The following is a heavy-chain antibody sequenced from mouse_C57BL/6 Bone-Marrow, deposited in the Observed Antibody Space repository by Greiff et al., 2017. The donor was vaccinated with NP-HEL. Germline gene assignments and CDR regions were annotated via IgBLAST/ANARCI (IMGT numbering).Heavy chain of an antibody. CDR1: GYTFTSYW. J-gene: IGHJ3*01. CDR2: IHPNSGST. D-gene: IGHD2-3*01. Sequence: VQLQQPGAELVKPGASVKLSCKASGYTFTSYWMYWVKQRPGQGLEWIGMIHPNSGSTNYNEKFKSKATLTVDKSSSTAYMQLSSLTSEDSAVYYCARRGWLLLFAYWGQGTLVTVSA. CDR3: ARRGWLLLFAY. V-gene: IGHV1-64*01.